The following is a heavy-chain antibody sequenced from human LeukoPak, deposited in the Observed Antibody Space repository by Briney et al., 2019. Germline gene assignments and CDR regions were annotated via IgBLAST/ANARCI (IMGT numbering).Heavy chain of an antibody. CDR2: ISSSSSTI. Sequence: GGSLRLSCAASGFTFSSYSMNWVRQAPGKGLEWVSYISSSSSTIYYADSVKGRFTISRDNAKNSLYLQMNSLRAEDMAVYYCARDWSVRGSPFDPWGQGTLVTVSS. V-gene: IGHV3-48*01. CDR3: ARDWSVRGSPFDP. J-gene: IGHJ5*02. D-gene: IGHD3-10*01. CDR1: GFTFSSYS.